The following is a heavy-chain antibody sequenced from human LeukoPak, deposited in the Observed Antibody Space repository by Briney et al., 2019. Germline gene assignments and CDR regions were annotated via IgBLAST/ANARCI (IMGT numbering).Heavy chain of an antibody. V-gene: IGHV4-4*02. CDR2: IYHSGST. J-gene: IGHJ5*02. CDR1: GGSISSSDW. D-gene: IGHD2-15*01. CDR3: AGAYCSGGSCYSSRGMFDP. Sequence: SGTLSLTCAVSGGSISSSDWWSWVRPPPGKGLEWIGEIYHSGSTNYNPSLKSRVTISVDKSKNQFSLKLSSVTATDTAVYYCAGAYCSGGSCYSSRGMFDPWGQGTLVTVSS.